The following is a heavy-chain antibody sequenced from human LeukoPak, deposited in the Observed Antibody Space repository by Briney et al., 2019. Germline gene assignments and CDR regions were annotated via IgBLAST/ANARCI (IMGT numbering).Heavy chain of an antibody. Sequence: GESLKISCKGSGYSFTNYWIGWVRQMPGKGLELIGIIYPGDSDTRYSPSFQGQVTISADKSIITAYLQWSSLKASDTAMYFCARHRVSSDSSGLSSPFDYWGRGTLVTVSS. J-gene: IGHJ4*02. CDR3: ARHRVSSDSSGLSSPFDY. CDR2: IYPGDSDT. CDR1: GYSFTNYW. V-gene: IGHV5-51*01. D-gene: IGHD3-22*01.